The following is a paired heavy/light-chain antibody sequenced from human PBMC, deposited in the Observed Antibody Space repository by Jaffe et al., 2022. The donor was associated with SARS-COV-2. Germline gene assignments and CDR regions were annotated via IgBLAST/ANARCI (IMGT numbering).Heavy chain of an antibody. CDR2: ISTSSSTI. Sequence: ELQLVESGGGLVQPGGSLRLSCAGSEFTFNNYDMNWVRQAPGKGLEWVSYISTSSSTIYYADSVKGRFTISRDNAKKTLFLQMNSLRAEDTAVYYCATDGCSGSSCYYSFRGQGTLVTVSS. D-gene: IGHD2-15*01. V-gene: IGHV3-48*01. CDR3: ATDGCSGSSCYYSF. J-gene: IGHJ4*02. CDR1: EFTFNNYD.
Light chain of an antibody. J-gene: IGKJ3*01. CDR3: QQYYGTPT. CDR1: QSILYSSNNKNY. Sequence: DIVMTQSPDSLAVSLGERATINCKSSQSILYSSNNKNYLAWYQQRPGQSPKLLIYWASTRESGVPDRFSGSGSGTDFTLTISSLQAEDVAVYYCQQYYGTPTFGPGTKVDIK. V-gene: IGKV4-1*01. CDR2: WAS.